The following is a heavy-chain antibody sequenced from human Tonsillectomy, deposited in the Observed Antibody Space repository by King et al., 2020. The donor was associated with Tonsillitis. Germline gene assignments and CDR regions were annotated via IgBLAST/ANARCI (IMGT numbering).Heavy chain of an antibody. CDR2: ISASGYT. CDR3: AKDSVVIPAANYYYYYYMDV. J-gene: IGHJ6*03. CDR1: GGSISGYV. Sequence: QLQESGPGLVKPSETLSLTCTVSGGSISGYVWIWILQPAGKGLDWIGRISASGYTIYNSSLKGPVTMSVDTSKNQFSLKLSSVTAADTAVYYCAKDSVVIPAANYYYYYYMDVWGKGTAVTVSS. V-gene: IGHV4-4*07. D-gene: IGHD2-2*01.